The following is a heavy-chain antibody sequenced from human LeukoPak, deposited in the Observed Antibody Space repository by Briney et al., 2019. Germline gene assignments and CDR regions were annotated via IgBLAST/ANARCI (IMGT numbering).Heavy chain of an antibody. J-gene: IGHJ4*02. V-gene: IGHV5-51*01. CDR1: GYSFTSYW. CDR3: ARSPGEKMSTLFDY. CDR2: IHPGDSDT. D-gene: IGHD4-17*01. Sequence: GESLKISCKGSGYSFTSYWIGWVRQVPGKGLEWMGIIHPGDSDTRYSTSFPGQVTLSADKSPSTAYLHWSRLKASDTAMNHCARSPGEKMSTLFDYWGQGTLVTVSS.